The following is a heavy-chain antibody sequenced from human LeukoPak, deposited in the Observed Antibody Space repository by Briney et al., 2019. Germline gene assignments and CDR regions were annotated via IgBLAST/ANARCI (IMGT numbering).Heavy chain of an antibody. D-gene: IGHD3-3*01. V-gene: IGHV4-59*01. Sequence: SETLSLTCTVSGGSLSSYYWSWIRQPPGKGLEWIGYIYYSGSTNYNPSLKSRVTISVDTSKNQFSLKLSSVTAADTAVYYCARDISTITYYDFWSGYQGGGNWFDPWGQGTLVTVSS. J-gene: IGHJ5*02. CDR1: GGSLSSYY. CDR3: ARDISTITYYDFWSGYQGGGNWFDP. CDR2: IYYSGST.